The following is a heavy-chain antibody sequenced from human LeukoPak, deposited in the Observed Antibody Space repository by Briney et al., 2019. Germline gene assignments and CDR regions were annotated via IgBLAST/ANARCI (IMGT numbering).Heavy chain of an antibody. Sequence: SSETLSLTCAVYGGSFSGYYWSWVRQPPGKGLEWIGEINHSGSTNYNPSLKSRVTISVDTSKNQFSLKLSSVPAADTAVYYCARGRGNSDYWGQGTLVTVSS. CDR2: INHSGST. V-gene: IGHV4-34*01. CDR3: ARGRGNSDY. J-gene: IGHJ4*02. CDR1: GGSFSGYY. D-gene: IGHD4-23*01.